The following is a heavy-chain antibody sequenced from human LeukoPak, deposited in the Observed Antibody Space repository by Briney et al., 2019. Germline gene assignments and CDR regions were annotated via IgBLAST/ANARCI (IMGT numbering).Heavy chain of an antibody. Sequence: GAPVKVSCKASGYTFTSYGISWVRQAPGQGLEWMGWISAYNGNTNYAQKLQGRVTMTTDTSTSTAYMELRSLRSDDTAVYYCARDFVQAYYDSSGPGDYWGQGTLVTVSS. J-gene: IGHJ4*02. CDR1: GYTFTSYG. V-gene: IGHV1-18*01. D-gene: IGHD3-22*01. CDR2: ISAYNGNT. CDR3: ARDFVQAYYDSSGPGDY.